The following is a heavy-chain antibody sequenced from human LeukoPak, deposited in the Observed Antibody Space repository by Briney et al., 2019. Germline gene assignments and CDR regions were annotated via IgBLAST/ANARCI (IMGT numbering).Heavy chain of an antibody. CDR1: GFTVSDYA. J-gene: IGHJ4*02. CDR3: AKAAAVVVITGDYFDY. V-gene: IGHV3-23*01. Sequence: GGSLRLSCAPSGFTVSDYAMSWVRQAPGKGLEWVSSIGHTLGSTYYTESVKGRFIISRDNSKNTLYLQMNSLRAEDTAVYYCAKAAAVVVITGDYFDYWGQGTLVTVSS. CDR2: IGHTLGST. D-gene: IGHD3-22*01.